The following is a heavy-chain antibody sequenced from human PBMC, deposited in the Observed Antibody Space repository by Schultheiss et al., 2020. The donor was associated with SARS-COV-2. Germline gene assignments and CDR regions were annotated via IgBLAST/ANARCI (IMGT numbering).Heavy chain of an antibody. Sequence: SQTLSLTCTVSGGSICSGSYYWSWIRQPAGKGLEWIGRIYTSGSTNYNPSLKSRVTISRDTSTNQFSLKLSSVTVAVTAVSYRAMEFGMVATRRYYYYMDVWGKGTTVTVSS. CDR2: IYTSGST. CDR1: GGSICSGSYY. CDR3: AMEFGMVATRRYYYYMDV. D-gene: IGHD2-15*01. V-gene: IGHV4-61*02. J-gene: IGHJ6*03.